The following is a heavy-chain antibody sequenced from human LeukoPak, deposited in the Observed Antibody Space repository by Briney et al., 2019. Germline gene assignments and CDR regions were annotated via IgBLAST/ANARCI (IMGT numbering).Heavy chain of an antibody. CDR2: ISAYNGNT. D-gene: IGHD1-26*01. CDR1: GYTFTSYG. Sequence: ASVKVSCKAFGYTFTSYGISWVRQAPGQGLEWMGWISAYNGNTNYAQKLQGRVTMTTDTSTSTAYMELRSLRSDDTAVYYCARYSSGSSYYYYYYMDVWGKGTTVTVSS. CDR3: ARYSSGSSYYYYYYMDV. V-gene: IGHV1-18*01. J-gene: IGHJ6*03.